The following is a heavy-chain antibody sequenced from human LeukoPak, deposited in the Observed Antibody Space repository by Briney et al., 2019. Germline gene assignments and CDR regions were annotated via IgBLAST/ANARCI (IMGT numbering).Heavy chain of an antibody. CDR3: ARLSAYYYGSYFYYYMDV. Sequence: GGSLRLSCEGSGVSFRSYRTSCVRQSPGKGPERGAKIKQVESERYTVDSVNGRFTIPRDNAKNSVYLHMNSLRAEDTALYYCARLSAYYYGSYFYYYMDVWGKGTTVTVSS. J-gene: IGHJ6*03. CDR1: GVSFRSYR. CDR2: IKQVESER. D-gene: IGHD3-10*01. V-gene: IGHV3-7*01.